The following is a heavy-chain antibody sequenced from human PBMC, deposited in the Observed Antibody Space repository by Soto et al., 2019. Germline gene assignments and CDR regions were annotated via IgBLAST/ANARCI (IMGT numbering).Heavy chain of an antibody. J-gene: IGHJ5*02. Sequence: EVQLVESGGGLVQPGGSLILSCAASGFTFSNYWMHWVRQAPGKGLMWVSRINPDGSRTTYADSVKGRFAISRDNAKNTLYLQMNSLRADDTSVYYCATVKLGSYDWFDPWGQGTLVTVSS. V-gene: IGHV3-74*01. CDR3: ATVKLGSYDWFDP. D-gene: IGHD3-16*01. CDR1: GFTFSNYW. CDR2: INPDGSRT.